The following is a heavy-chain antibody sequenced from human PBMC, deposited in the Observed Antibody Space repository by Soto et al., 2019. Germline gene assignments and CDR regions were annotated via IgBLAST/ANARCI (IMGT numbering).Heavy chain of an antibody. J-gene: IGHJ1*01. Sequence: GGSLSLSCAASGFTFSSYGMHWVRQAPGKGLEWVAVVSFDGSNECYADSVKGRFTISRDNSKNTLYLQMNSLRAEDTAVYYCARDRPYCNNGVCHKERNEYFQHWGQGTLVTVSS. CDR3: ARDRPYCNNGVCHKERNEYFQH. CDR2: VSFDGSNE. D-gene: IGHD2-8*01. V-gene: IGHV3-30-3*01. CDR1: GFTFSSYG.